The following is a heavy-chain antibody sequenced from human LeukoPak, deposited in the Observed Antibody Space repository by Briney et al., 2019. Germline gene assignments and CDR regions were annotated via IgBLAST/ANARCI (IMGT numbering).Heavy chain of an antibody. V-gene: IGHV3-30-3*01. Sequence: GGSLRLSCAASGFTFSSYAMHWVRQAPGKGLEWVAVISYDGSNKYYADSVKGRFTISRDNSKNTLYLQMDSVRTEDTAVYHCAKEPSSSWYLRFFENWGQGTFVTVSS. J-gene: IGHJ4*02. D-gene: IGHD3-22*01. CDR2: ISYDGSNK. CDR3: AKEPSSSWYLRFFEN. CDR1: GFTFSSYA.